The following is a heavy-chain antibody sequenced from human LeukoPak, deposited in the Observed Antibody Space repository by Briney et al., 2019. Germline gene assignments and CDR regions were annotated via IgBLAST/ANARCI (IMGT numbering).Heavy chain of an antibody. V-gene: IGHV3-23*01. J-gene: IGHJ4*02. D-gene: IGHD5-18*01. CDR1: GFTFSSYA. CDR3: AKGRRRGYSYGLE. CDR2: ISGSGGST. Sequence: PGGSLRLSCAASGFTFSSYAMSWVRQAPGKGLEWVSAISGSGGSTYYADSVKGRFAISRDNSKNTLYLQMNSLRAEDTAVYYCAKGRRRGYSYGLEWGQGTLVTVSS.